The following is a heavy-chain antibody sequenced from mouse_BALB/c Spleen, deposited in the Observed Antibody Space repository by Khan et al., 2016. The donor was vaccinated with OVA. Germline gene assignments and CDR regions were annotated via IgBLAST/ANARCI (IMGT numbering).Heavy chain of an antibody. Sequence: VQLQQSGAELVRPGASVMLSCKASGYTFTNYWINWVKQRPGQGLEWIGNVYPSDGYTNYNQKFKGKATMTVDKSSSTAYIQLSSPTSEDSAVYYWTRRGQDFFDLWGQGTILTVSS. V-gene: IGHV1-69*02. D-gene: IGHD6-1*01. J-gene: IGHJ2*01. CDR1: GYTFTNYW. CDR2: VYPSDGYT. CDR3: TRRGQDFFDL.